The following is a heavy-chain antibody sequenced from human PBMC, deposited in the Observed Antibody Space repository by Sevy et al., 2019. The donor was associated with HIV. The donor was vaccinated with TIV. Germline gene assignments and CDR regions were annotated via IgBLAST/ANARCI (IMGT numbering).Heavy chain of an antibody. CDR3: ARGSQYYYYAMDV. Sequence: SETLSLTCTVSGDSISSTYWSWIRQPPGKGLEWIGYIYYSGITNYNPSLMSRVTISRDMSKNQFSLKLSSVTAADTAVYYCARGSQYYYYAMDVWGQGTTVTVSS. V-gene: IGHV4-59*01. J-gene: IGHJ6*02. CDR2: IYYSGIT. CDR1: GDSISSTY.